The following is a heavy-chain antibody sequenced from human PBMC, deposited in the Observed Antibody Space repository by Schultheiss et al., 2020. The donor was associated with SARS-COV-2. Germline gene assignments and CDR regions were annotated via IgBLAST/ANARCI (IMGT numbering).Heavy chain of an antibody. CDR2: FDPEDGET. CDR3: ARDSSLYYYGMDV. J-gene: IGHJ6*02. V-gene: IGHV1-24*01. Sequence: ASVKVSCKVSGYTLTELSMHWVRQAPGKGLEWMGGFDPEDGETIYAQKFQGRVTMTTDTSTSTAYMELSSLRSEDTAVYYCARDSSLYYYGMDVWGQGTTVTVSS. D-gene: IGHD1-1*01. CDR1: GYTLTELS.